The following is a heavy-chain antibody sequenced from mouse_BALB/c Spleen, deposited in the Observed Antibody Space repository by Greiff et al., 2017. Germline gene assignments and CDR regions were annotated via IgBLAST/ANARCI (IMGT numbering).Heavy chain of an antibody. CDR3: ARQTTAGYYFDY. Sequence: EVQGVESGGGLVKPGGSLKLSCAASGFTFSSYAMSWVRQTPEKRLEWVATISSGGSYTYYPDSVKGRFTISRDNAKNTLYLQMSSLRSEDTAMYYCARQTTAGYYFDYWGQGTTLTVSS. D-gene: IGHD1-2*01. J-gene: IGHJ2*01. CDR2: ISSGGSYT. CDR1: GFTFSSYA. V-gene: IGHV5-9-3*01.